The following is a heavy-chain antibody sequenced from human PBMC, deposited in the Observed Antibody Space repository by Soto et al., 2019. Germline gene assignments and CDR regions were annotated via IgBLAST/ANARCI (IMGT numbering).Heavy chain of an antibody. CDR3: ARARPGYGGTFDI. Sequence: QVQLQESGPGLVKPSETLSLTCTVSGGSISSYYWSWIRQPPGKGLEWIGYIDYSGSTNYNPSLKSRVTISVDTSKNPFSLKLSSVTDADTAVYYCARARPGYGGTFDIWGQGTMVTVSS. CDR2: IDYSGST. V-gene: IGHV4-59*01. J-gene: IGHJ3*02. CDR1: GGSISSYY. D-gene: IGHD1-26*01.